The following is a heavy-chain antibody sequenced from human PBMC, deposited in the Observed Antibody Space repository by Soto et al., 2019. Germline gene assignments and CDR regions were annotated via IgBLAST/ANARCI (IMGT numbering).Heavy chain of an antibody. D-gene: IGHD3-10*01. CDR3: ARGFSAGKGSPPDY. CDR1: VFTFISYS. V-gene: IGHV3-23*01. CDR2: LNGSGGST. Sequence: GGSLGLSCAASVFTFISYSMNWVRQAPGKGLEWVSGLNGSGGSTSSADSVKGRFAISRDNSKNTLYLQMNSLRDGDTAVYYCARGFSAGKGSPPDYWGQGTLVTVSS. J-gene: IGHJ4*02.